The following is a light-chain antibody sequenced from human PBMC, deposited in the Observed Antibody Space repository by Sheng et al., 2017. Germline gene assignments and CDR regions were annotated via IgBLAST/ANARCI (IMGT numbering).Light chain of an antibody. CDR2: CI. V-gene: IGKV3-15*01. J-gene: IGKJ2*01. Sequence: ETLMTQSPATLSVSPGERATMSCRASQSVSDGLAWYQQKPGPAPPAPHIWCIHQGRLVSQTGSSGRASGTEFTLTIRSLQSEDIAVYFCHQYDNWPPTFGQGTKLEIK. CDR1: QSVSDG. CDR3: HQYDNWPPT.